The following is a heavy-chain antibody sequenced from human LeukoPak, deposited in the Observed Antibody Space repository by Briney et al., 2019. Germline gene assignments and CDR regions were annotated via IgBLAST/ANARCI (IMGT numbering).Heavy chain of an antibody. CDR1: GGSISSGGYY. D-gene: IGHD2-2*01. CDR2: IYYSGST. CDR3: AREVRGSTSCYLFP. J-gene: IGHJ5*02. Sequence: SETLSLTCTVSGGSISSGGYYWSWIRQHPGKGLEWIGYIYYSGSTHYSPSLKSRVTISVDTSKNQFSLKLSSVTAADTAVYYCAREVRGSTSCYLFPWGQGTLVTVSS. V-gene: IGHV4-31*03.